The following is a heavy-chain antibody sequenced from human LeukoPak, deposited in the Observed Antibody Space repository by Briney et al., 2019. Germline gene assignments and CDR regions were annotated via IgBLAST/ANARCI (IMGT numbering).Heavy chain of an antibody. Sequence: ASVKVSCKVSGYTFTDYYMHWVQQAPGKGLEWMGLVDPEDGETIYAEKFQGRVTITADTSTDTAYMELSSLRSEHTAVYYCAAGYCSSTSCYGAGDWFDPWGQGTLVTVSS. D-gene: IGHD2-2*01. J-gene: IGHJ5*02. CDR1: GYTFTDYY. CDR3: AAGYCSSTSCYGAGDWFDP. CDR2: VDPEDGET. V-gene: IGHV1-69-2*01.